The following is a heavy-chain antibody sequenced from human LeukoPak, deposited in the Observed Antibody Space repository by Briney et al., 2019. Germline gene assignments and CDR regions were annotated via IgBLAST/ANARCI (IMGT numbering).Heavy chain of an antibody. CDR1: GGPISSYY. CDR3: ARERPGIFPYWFDP. J-gene: IGHJ5*02. CDR2: IYTSGST. D-gene: IGHD6-13*01. V-gene: IGHV4-4*07. Sequence: SETLSLTCTVSGGPISSYYWSWIRQPAGKGLEWIGRIYTSGSTNYNPSLKSRVTMSVDTSKNQFSLKLSSVTAADTAVYYCARERPGIFPYWFDPWGQGTLVTVSS.